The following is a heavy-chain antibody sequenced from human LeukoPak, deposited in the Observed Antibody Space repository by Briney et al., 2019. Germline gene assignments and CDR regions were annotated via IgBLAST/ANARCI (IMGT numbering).Heavy chain of an antibody. D-gene: IGHD6-19*01. CDR1: GGSISSYY. CDR3: ARVGHIAVAGAYNWFDP. CDR2: IYTSGST. J-gene: IGHJ5*02. V-gene: IGHV4-4*07. Sequence: SETLSLTCTVSGGSISSYYWGWIRQPAGKGLEWIGRIYTSGSTNYNPSLKSRVTMSVDTSKNQFSLKLSSVTAADTAVYYCARVGHIAVAGAYNWFDPWGQGTLVTVSS.